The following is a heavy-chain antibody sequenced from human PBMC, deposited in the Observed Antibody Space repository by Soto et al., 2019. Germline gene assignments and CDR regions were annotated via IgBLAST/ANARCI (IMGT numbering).Heavy chain of an antibody. J-gene: IGHJ4*02. D-gene: IGHD3-16*01. V-gene: IGHV3-48*01. CDR1: GFDFSSSG. CDR2: ISSNSETM. CDR3: AKIGAVDC. Sequence: DVQLVETGGGLVQPGGSLRLSCAASGFDFSSSGMIWVRQSPEKGLEWVSYISSNSETMYYADSVKGRFTISRDNAKNSLFLQMNSRRVEDTAVYFCAKIGAVDCWGQGILVTVSS.